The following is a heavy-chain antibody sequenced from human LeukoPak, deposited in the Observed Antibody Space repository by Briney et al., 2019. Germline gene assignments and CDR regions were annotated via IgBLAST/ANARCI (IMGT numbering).Heavy chain of an antibody. Sequence: GGSLRLSCAASGFTFGSYWMHWVRQAPGKGLVWVSHINSDGTITTYADSVKGRFTISRDNAKNTLYLQMNSLRAEDTAVYYCARVGRAGAGCDYWGQGTLVTVSS. D-gene: IGHD6-13*01. V-gene: IGHV3-74*01. CDR3: ARVGRAGAGCDY. J-gene: IGHJ4*02. CDR2: INSDGTIT. CDR1: GFTFGSYW.